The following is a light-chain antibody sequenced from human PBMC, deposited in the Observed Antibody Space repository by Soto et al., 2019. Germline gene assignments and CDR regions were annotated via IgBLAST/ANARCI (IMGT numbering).Light chain of an antibody. CDR2: HAS. J-gene: IGKJ5*01. V-gene: IGKV1-33*01. Sequence: DIQMTQSPYSVSASVGDRVTITCQASQNITNNLSWYQQKPGKAPNLLIYHASKLAKGVTSRFSGSGSGTDFSFIITSLQREDLATYYCQQYYGLPPLTFGQGTRLENK. CDR1: QNITNN. CDR3: QQYYGLPPLT.